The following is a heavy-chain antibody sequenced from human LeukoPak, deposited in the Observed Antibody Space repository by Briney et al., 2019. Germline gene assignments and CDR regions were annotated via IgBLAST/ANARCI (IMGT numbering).Heavy chain of an antibody. J-gene: IGHJ4*02. CDR2: IWYDGSNK. V-gene: IGHV3-33*01. D-gene: IGHD4-23*01. CDR3: ARDRSFNGRYGGNSYYFDY. Sequence: PGRSLRLSCAASGFTFSSYGMHWVRQAPGKGLEWVAVIWYDGSNKYYADSVKGRFTISRDNSKNTLNLQMNSLRAEDTAVYYCARDRSFNGRYGGNSYYFDYWGQGTLVTVSS. CDR1: GFTFSSYG.